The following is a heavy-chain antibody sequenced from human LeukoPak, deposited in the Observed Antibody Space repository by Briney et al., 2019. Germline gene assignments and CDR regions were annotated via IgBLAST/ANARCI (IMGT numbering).Heavy chain of an antibody. CDR2: IIPILGIA. CDR1: GGTFSSYA. D-gene: IGHD3-10*01. V-gene: IGHV1-69*04. J-gene: IGHJ5*02. CDR3: ASPIWFGELNA. Sequence: SVKVSCKASGGTFSSYAISWVRQAPGQGLEWMGRIIPILGIANYAQKFQGRVTITADKSTSTAYMELSSLRSEDTAVYYCASPIWFGELNAWGQGTLVTVSS.